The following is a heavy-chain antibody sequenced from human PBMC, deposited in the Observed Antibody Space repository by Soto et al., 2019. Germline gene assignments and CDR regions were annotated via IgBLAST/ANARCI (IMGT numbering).Heavy chain of an antibody. Sequence: QVQLVQSGGEVKKPGASVKVSCEASGYSFPDYGITWVRRAPGQGLEWMGWISVYNGYTKYAQNFQGRLTMTTDTSTNTAYMELRSLRSDDTAVYYCARGDAAYEGSWFDSWGQGTLVTVSS. D-gene: IGHD5-12*01. CDR3: ARGDAAYEGSWFDS. CDR1: GYSFPDYG. J-gene: IGHJ5*01. V-gene: IGHV1-18*01. CDR2: ISVYNGYT.